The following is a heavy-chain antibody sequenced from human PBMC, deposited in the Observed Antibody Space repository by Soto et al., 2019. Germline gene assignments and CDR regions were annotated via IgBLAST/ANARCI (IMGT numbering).Heavy chain of an antibody. V-gene: IGHV3-23*01. CDR1: GFTFSSYA. J-gene: IGHJ4*02. CDR3: EKVVTAITDYFDY. D-gene: IGHD2-21*02. CDR2: ISGSGGST. Sequence: GGSLRLSCAASGFTFSSYAMSWVRQAPGKGLEWVSAISGSGGSTYYADSVKGRFTISRDNSKNTLYLQMNSLRAEDTAVYYCEKVVTAITDYFDYWGQGTLVTVSS.